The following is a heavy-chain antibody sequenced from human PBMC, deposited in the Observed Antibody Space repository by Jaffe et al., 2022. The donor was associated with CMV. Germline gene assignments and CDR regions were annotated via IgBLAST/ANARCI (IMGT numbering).Heavy chain of an antibody. CDR3: ARDSSQQWQLSRNYYYYGMDV. CDR1: GFTFSSYG. V-gene: IGHV3-33*08. CDR2: IWYDGSNK. Sequence: QVQLVESGGGVVQPGRSLRLSCAASGFTFSSYGMHWVRQAPGKGLEWVAVIWYDGSNKYYADSVKGRFTISRDNSKNTLYLQMNSLRAEDTAVYYCARDSSQQWQLSRNYYYYGMDVWGQGTTVTVSS. J-gene: IGHJ6*02. D-gene: IGHD6-19*01.